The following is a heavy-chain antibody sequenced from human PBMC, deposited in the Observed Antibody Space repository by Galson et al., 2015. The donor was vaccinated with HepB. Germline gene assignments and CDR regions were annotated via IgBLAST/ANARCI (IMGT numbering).Heavy chain of an antibody. V-gene: IGHV3-11*03. D-gene: IGHD3-10*01. CDR3: ASSEVRGVIDY. J-gene: IGHJ4*02. CDR2: ISSSSSYT. CDR1: GFTFSDYY. Sequence: SLRLSCAASGFTFSDYYMSWIRQAPGKGLEWVSYISSSSSYTNYADSVKGRFTISRDNAKNSLYLQMNSLRAEDTAVYYCASSEVRGVIDYWGQGTLVTVSS.